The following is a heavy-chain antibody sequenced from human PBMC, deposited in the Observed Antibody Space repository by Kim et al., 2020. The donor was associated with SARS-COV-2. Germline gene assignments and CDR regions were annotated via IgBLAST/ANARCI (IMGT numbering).Heavy chain of an antibody. CDR2: VSYDGRSK. J-gene: IGHJ4*02. CDR1: GFAFNSYG. V-gene: IGHV3-30*18. D-gene: IGHD2-2*01. Sequence: GGSLRLSCVASGFAFNSYGMHWVRQAPGKGLEWVAVVSYDGRSKLYADSVKGRFTISRDSSNNTLLLQMSVLRAEDTARYYCAKVVGVDCISTHCFRYFDAWGQGTLVTVSS. CDR3: AKVVGVDCISTHCFRYFDA.